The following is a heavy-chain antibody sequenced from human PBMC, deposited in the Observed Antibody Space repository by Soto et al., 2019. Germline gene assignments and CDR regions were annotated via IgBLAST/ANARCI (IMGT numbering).Heavy chain of an antibody. CDR1: GFTFSSYA. Sequence: GSLRLSCAASGFTFSSYAMSWVHQAPGKGLKWVSAISGSGGSTYYADSVKGRFTISRDNSKNTLYLQMNSLRAEDTAVYYCAKGGAYYYDSSGYYHFDYWGQGTLVTISS. CDR3: AKGGAYYYDSSGYYHFDY. D-gene: IGHD3-22*01. V-gene: IGHV3-23*01. CDR2: ISGSGGST. J-gene: IGHJ4*02.